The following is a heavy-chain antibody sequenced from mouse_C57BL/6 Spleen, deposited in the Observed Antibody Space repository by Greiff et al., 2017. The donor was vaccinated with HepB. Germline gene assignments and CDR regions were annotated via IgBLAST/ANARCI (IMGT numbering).Heavy chain of an antibody. Sequence: VQLQQSGPGLVAPSQSLSITCTVSGFSLTSYGVHWVRQPPGKGLEWLVVIWSDGSTTYNSALKSRLSISKDNSKSQVFLKMNSLQTDDTAMYYCARHGDGYDGGYYFDYWGQGTTLTVSS. CDR1: GFSLTSYG. CDR2: IWSDGST. CDR3: ARHGDGYDGGYYFDY. D-gene: IGHD2-2*01. J-gene: IGHJ2*01. V-gene: IGHV2-6-1*01.